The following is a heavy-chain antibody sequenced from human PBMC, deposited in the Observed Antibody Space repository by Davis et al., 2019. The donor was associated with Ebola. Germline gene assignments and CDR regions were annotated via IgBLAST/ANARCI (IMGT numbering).Heavy chain of an antibody. J-gene: IGHJ3*02. D-gene: IGHD4-23*01. V-gene: IGHV1-46*01. CDR3: ARDHPGPQTLDI. CDR1: GYTFTSYY. Sequence: ASVKVSCKASGYTFTSYYMHWVRQAPGQGLEWMGIINPSGGSTSYAQKFQGRVTMTRDTSTSTVYMELSSLTHDDTAVYYCARDHPGPQTLDIWGQGTVITVSS. CDR2: INPSGGST.